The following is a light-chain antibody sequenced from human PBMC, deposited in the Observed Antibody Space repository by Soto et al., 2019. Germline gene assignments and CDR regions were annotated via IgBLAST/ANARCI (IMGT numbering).Light chain of an antibody. CDR3: QQYNSQFT. V-gene: IGKV1-5*03. J-gene: IGKJ3*01. Sequence: DIQMTQSPSTLSASVGDRVTITCRARQSISSWLAWYQQKPGKAPKLLIYKASSLESGVPSRFSGSGSGTEFTLTISSLQPDDFATYYCQQYNSQFTFGPGTKVDIK. CDR1: QSISSW. CDR2: KAS.